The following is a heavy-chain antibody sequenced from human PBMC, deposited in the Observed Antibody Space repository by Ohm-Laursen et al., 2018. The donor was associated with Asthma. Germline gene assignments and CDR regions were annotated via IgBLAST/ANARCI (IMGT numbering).Heavy chain of an antibody. CDR2: INSVFGTS. J-gene: IGHJ4*02. CDR1: GGTLGNSV. CDR3: ARKAGSCITSNCYSLDF. Sequence: ASVKVSCKSLGGTLGNSVIGWVRQAPGQGLEWLGGINSVFGTSTYAQKFHDRFTITADESTSTVYMTLSSLTSEDTAVYYCARKAGSCITSNCYSLDFWGQGTLVTVSS. V-gene: IGHV1-69*13. D-gene: IGHD2-15*01.